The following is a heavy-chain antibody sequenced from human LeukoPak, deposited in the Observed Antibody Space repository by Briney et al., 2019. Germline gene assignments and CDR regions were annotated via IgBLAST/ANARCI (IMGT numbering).Heavy chain of an antibody. CDR3: ARENCGGDCYYFDY. V-gene: IGHV4-59*01. J-gene: IGHJ4*02. CDR1: GGTISSYY. CDR2: IYYSGST. Sequence: SETLSLTCTVSGGTISSYYWSWNRQPPGKERKWIGNIYYSGSTNYHHSLKRRITISVDTSKNQFSLKLSSVTAADTAVYYCARENCGGDCYYFDYWGQGTLVTVSS. D-gene: IGHD2-21*02.